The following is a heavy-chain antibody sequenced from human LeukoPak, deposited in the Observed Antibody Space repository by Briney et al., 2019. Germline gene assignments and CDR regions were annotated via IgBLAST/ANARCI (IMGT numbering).Heavy chain of an antibody. J-gene: IGHJ6*03. Sequence: PGGSLRLSCAASGFTFSSYSMNWVRQAPGKGLEWVSSISSSSYIYYADSVKGRFTISRDNAKNSLYLQMNSLRAEDTAVYYCARGAIVVVPAAIYYYMDVWGKGTTVTVSS. CDR3: ARGAIVVVPAAIYYYMDV. CDR2: ISSSSYI. V-gene: IGHV3-21*01. D-gene: IGHD2-2*02. CDR1: GFTFSSYS.